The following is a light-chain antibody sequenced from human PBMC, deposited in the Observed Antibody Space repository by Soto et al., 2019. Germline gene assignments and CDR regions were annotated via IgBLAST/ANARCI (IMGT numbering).Light chain of an antibody. V-gene: IGLV2-23*02. J-gene: IGLJ1*01. Sequence: ALTQPASVSGSPGQSITISCTGTSSDVGSYNLVSWYQQHPGEAPKLMIYEVSKRPSGVSNRFSGSKSGNTASLTISGLQAEDEADYYCCSYAGSSTFFGTGTKVTVL. CDR1: SSDVGSYNL. CDR3: CSYAGSSTF. CDR2: EVS.